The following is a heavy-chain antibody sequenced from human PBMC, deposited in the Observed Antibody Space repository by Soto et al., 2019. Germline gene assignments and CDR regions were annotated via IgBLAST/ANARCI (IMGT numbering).Heavy chain of an antibody. Sequence: VASVKVSCKASGFTFTSSAMQWVRQARGQRLEWIGWIVVGSGNTNYAQKFQERVTITRDMSTSTAYMELSSLRSEDTAVYYCAADRDYDFWSGYLKGGAFDIWGQGTMVTVSS. CDR2: IVVGSGNT. V-gene: IGHV1-58*02. CDR1: GFTFTSSA. J-gene: IGHJ3*02. CDR3: AADRDYDFWSGYLKGGAFDI. D-gene: IGHD3-3*01.